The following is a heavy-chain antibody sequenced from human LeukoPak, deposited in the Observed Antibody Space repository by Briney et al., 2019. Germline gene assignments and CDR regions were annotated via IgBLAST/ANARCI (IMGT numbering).Heavy chain of an antibody. CDR3: ARRRSGSYSPKAFDI. J-gene: IGHJ3*02. D-gene: IGHD3-10*01. CDR1: GYSISSGYY. V-gene: IGHV4-38-2*02. CDR2: IYHSGST. Sequence: SETLSLTCTVSGYSISSGYYWGWIRQPPGKGLEWIGSIYHSGSTYYNPSLKSRVTISVDTSKNQFSLKLSSVTAADTAVYYCARRRSGSYSPKAFDIWGQGTMVTVSS.